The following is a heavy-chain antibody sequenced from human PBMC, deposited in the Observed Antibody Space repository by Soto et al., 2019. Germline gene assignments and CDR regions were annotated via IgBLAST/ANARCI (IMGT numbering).Heavy chain of an antibody. CDR2: IYYSGGT. D-gene: IGHD3-3*01. CDR1: GGSISKGEYH. Sequence: TLSLTCTVSGGSISKGEYHLSLIRQTPGKGLEWIAYIYYSGGTYYNPSLESRVTISLDTSKNQFSLKLNSVTAADTAVYYLARNCWSGYNRYYFDFWGQGAQVTVSS. V-gene: IGHV4-30-4*01. CDR3: ARNCWSGYNRYYFDF. J-gene: IGHJ4*02.